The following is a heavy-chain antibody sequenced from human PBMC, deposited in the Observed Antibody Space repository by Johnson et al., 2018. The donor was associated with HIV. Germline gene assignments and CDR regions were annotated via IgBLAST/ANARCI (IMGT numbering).Heavy chain of an antibody. Sequence: QVQLVESGGGLVKPGGSLRLSCAASGFSFSSYGMHWVRQAPGKGLEWVAVISFDGLNKNYADSVQGQFTISRDNSKNTLFLHMNSLRAEDTAVYYCARDLQGRDAFDIWGQGTMVTVSS. V-gene: IGHV3-30*03. CDR1: GFSFSSYG. CDR2: ISFDGLNK. J-gene: IGHJ3*02. CDR3: ARDLQGRDAFDI.